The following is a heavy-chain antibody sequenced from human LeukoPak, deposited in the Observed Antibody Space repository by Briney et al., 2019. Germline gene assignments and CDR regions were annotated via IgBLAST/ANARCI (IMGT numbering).Heavy chain of an antibody. D-gene: IGHD3-16*01. CDR1: GYTFTSYG. V-gene: IGHV1-18*01. J-gene: IGHJ4*02. CDR3: ATFSGRWGPTSY. Sequence: ASVKVSCKASGYTFTSYGISWVRQAPGQGLEWMGWISAYNGNTKYAQKFQGRVTMTTDTSTSTAYMELRSLRSDDTAVYYCATFSGRWGPTSYWGQGTLVTVSS. CDR2: ISAYNGNT.